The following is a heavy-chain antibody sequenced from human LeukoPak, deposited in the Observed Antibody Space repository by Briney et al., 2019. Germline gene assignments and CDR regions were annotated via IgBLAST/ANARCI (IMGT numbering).Heavy chain of an antibody. V-gene: IGHV4-59*01. J-gene: IGHJ4*02. Sequence: PSETLSLTCTVSGGSISSYYWSWIRQPPGKGLEWIGYIYYSGSTNYNPSLKSRVTISVDTSKNQFSLKLSSVTAADTAVYYCARGGSSSWTPHFDYWGQGTLVTVSS. D-gene: IGHD6-13*01. CDR1: GGSISSYY. CDR2: IYYSGST. CDR3: ARGGSSSWTPHFDY.